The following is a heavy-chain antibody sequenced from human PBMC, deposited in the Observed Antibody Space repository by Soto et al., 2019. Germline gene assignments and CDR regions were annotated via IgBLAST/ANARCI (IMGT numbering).Heavy chain of an antibody. V-gene: IGHV4-39*01. Sequence: PSETLSLTCAASGGSISGSYYYWAWLRQSPGKGPEWIGSVFYTGFTSYNPSLESRVSVSVDTSKSQFSLKLSAVTAADTAVYYCARHVTRRDWFDPWGQGTLVTVSS. J-gene: IGHJ5*02. CDR1: GGSISGSYYY. D-gene: IGHD3-3*01. CDR2: VFYTGFT. CDR3: ARHVTRRDWFDP.